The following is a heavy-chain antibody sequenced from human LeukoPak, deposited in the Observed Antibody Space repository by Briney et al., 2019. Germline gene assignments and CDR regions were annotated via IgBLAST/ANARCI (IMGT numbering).Heavy chain of an antibody. CDR2: IYPGDSDT. CDR1: GYSFTSYW. CDR3: ASSRNIAVAGDYYYYGMDV. D-gene: IGHD6-19*01. V-gene: IGHV5-51*01. Sequence: GESLKISCKGSGYSFTSYWIGWVRPMPGKGLEWMGIIYPGDSDTRYSPSFQGQVTISADKSISTAYLQWSSLKASDTAMYYCASSRNIAVAGDYYYYGMDVWGQGTTVTVSS. J-gene: IGHJ6*02.